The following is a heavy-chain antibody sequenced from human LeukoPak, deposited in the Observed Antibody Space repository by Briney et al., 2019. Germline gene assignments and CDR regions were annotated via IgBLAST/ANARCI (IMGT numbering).Heavy chain of an antibody. D-gene: IGHD5-24*01. CDR1: GYSFTSYW. CDR3: AIARGMATMRSWFDP. Sequence: GESLKISCKGSGYSFTSYWIAWVRQMPGGGLQWMGLSYPGDSYTRYSPSFQGQVTISADNAISTAYLQLSSLKASDTAMYYCAIARGMATMRSWFDPWGQGTLVTVSS. CDR2: SYPGDSYT. J-gene: IGHJ5*02. V-gene: IGHV5-51*01.